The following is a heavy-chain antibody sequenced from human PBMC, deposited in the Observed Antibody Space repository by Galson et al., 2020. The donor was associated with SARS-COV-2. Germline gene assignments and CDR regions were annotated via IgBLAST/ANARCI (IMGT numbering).Heavy chain of an antibody. CDR2: INHRGST. D-gene: IGHD1-26*01. J-gene: IGHJ6*02. Sequence: SETLSLTCAVHGGSFSGHYWSWIRQPPGKGLEWIGEINHRGSTRYTASLRSRVTISLDTSKIQFSLKLTSVSAADTAVYYCVRGGDGGDPYFTGVDVWGQGSTVTVSS. CDR3: VRGGDGGDPYFTGVDV. V-gene: IGHV4-34*01. CDR1: GGSFSGHY.